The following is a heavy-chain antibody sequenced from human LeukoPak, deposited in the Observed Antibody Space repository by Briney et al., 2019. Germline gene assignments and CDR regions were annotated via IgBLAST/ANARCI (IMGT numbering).Heavy chain of an antibody. J-gene: IGHJ5*02. CDR3: ARGDSSGWYGNWFDP. Sequence: SETLSLTCTVSGGSISSYYWSWIRQPAGKGLEWIGRIYTSGSTNYNPSLKSRVTISVDTSKNQFSLKLSSVTAADTAVYYCARGDSSGWYGNWFDPWGQGTLVTVSS. D-gene: IGHD6-19*01. CDR2: IYTSGST. V-gene: IGHV4-4*07. CDR1: GGSISSYY.